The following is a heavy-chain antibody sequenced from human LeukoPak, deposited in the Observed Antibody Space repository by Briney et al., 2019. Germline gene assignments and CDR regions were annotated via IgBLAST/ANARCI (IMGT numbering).Heavy chain of an antibody. CDR1: GGSISSYY. V-gene: IGHV4-59*12. D-gene: IGHD5-18*01. CDR3: ASSTPGYSSGFS. Sequence: SETLSLTCTVSGGSISSYYWSWIRQPPGKGLEWIGYIYYSGSTNYNPSLKSRVTMSVDTSKNQFSLKLSSVTAADTAVYYCASSTPGYSSGFSWGQGTLVTVSS. J-gene: IGHJ4*02. CDR2: IYYSGST.